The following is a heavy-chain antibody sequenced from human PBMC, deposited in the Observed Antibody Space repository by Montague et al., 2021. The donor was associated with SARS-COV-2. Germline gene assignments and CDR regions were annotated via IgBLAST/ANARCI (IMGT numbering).Heavy chain of an antibody. CDR1: GDSTSCPNCY. D-gene: IGHD4-17*01. CDR2: IYNSGTT. V-gene: IGHV4-39*01. CDR3: ARHRNYGDHSLDNWFHP. J-gene: IGHJ5*02. Sequence: SETLSLTCTVSGDSTSCPNCYWGWIRQPPGKGLDWIGTIYNSGTTYYNPSLKSRLTISIDTSKNQFSLKLSSVTAADTAVYYCARHRNYGDHSLDNWFHPWGQGTLCTVSS.